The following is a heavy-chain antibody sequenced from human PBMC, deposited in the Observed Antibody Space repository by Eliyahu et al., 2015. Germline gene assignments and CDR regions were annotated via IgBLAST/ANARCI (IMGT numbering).Heavy chain of an antibody. D-gene: IGHD4/OR15-4a*01. Sequence: QVQLQESGPGLVKPSGTLSLTCTVXGDXTIXKNWWSWVRQPPGKGLEWIGEILHNVGTNYNPSLKSRVTISMDTSKNQLSLNLNSVTAADTALYYCARESIDDGASTDAFDVWGQGTMVTVSS. CDR2: ILHNVGT. CDR1: GDXTIXKNW. V-gene: IGHV4-4*02. J-gene: IGHJ3*01. CDR3: ARESIDDGASTDAFDV.